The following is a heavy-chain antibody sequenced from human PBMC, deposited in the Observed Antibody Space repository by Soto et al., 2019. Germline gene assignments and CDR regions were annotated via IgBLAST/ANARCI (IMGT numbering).Heavy chain of an antibody. CDR2: IYYSGST. CDR3: ARGPYYDFWSSSGMDV. Sequence: SETLSLTCTVSGGSISSYYWSWIRQPPGKGLEWIGYIYYSGSTNYNPSLKSRVTVSVDTSKNQFSLKLSSVTAADTAVYYCARGPYYDFWSSSGMDVWGQGTTVTVSS. CDR1: GGSISSYY. V-gene: IGHV4-59*01. J-gene: IGHJ6*02. D-gene: IGHD3-3*01.